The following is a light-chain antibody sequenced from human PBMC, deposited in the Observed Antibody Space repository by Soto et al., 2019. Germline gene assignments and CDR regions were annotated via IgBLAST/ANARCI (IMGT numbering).Light chain of an antibody. CDR3: QQYENLPLT. CDR1: QGISSY. Sequence: DIEMTQSPSTLSASVGDGVTITCRASQGISSYLAWYQKKPGKAPKLLMYDASNLETGVPSRFSGSGSGTDFTFTISSLQPEDIATYYCQQYENLPLTFGGGTKV. V-gene: IGKV1-33*01. J-gene: IGKJ4*01. CDR2: DAS.